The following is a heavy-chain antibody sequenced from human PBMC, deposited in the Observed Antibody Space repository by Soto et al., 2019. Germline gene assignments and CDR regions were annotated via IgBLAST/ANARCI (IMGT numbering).Heavy chain of an antibody. D-gene: IGHD5-18*01. CDR3: ARRQDTAMVRYYYYGMDV. CDR1: GGSISSSSYY. V-gene: IGHV4-39*01. J-gene: IGHJ6*02. Sequence: KTSETLSLTCTVSGGSISSSSYYWGWIRQPPGKGLEWIGSIYYSGSTYYNPSLKSRVTISVDTSKNQFSLKLSSVTAADTAVYYCARRQDTAMVRYYYYGMDVWGQGTTVTVSS. CDR2: IYYSGST.